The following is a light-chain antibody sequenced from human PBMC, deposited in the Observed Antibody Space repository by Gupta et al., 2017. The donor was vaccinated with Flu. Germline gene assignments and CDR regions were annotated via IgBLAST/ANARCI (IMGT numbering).Light chain of an antibody. CDR3: QQYSSSPLT. Sequence: IVLTQSPATLSLSPGERATISCRASQSVSSSYLAWYQQKPGQAPRLLIYGASSRATGIPARFSGSGSGTDFTLTISSLEPEDFAVYHCQQYSSSPLTFGGGTKVEIK. V-gene: IGKV3-20*01. J-gene: IGKJ4*02. CDR1: QSVSSSY. CDR2: GAS.